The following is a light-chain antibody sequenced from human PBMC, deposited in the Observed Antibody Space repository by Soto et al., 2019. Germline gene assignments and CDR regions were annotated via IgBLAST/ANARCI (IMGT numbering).Light chain of an antibody. CDR3: QQYRTYPYT. J-gene: IGKJ2*01. V-gene: IGKV1-5*01. CDR1: QSISSW. Sequence: DIPMTQSPSTLSASVGDRVTITCRASQSISSWLAWYQQKPGKAPKLLIYDASTLESGVPSSFSGSGSGTEFTLTITSLQPADFATYYCQQYRTYPYTFGQGTRLEI. CDR2: DAS.